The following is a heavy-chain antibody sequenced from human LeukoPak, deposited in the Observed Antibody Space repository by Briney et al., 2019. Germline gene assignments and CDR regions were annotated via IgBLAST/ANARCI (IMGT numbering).Heavy chain of an antibody. CDR2: IIPIFGTA. Sequence: TSVKVSCKASGGTFSSYAISWVRQAPGQGLEWMGGIIPIFGTANYAQKFQGRVTITADESTSTAYMELSSLRSEDTAVYYCARAHRYYDSSGYYQLYHFDYWGQGTLVTVSS. D-gene: IGHD3-22*01. CDR1: GGTFSSYA. V-gene: IGHV1-69*01. CDR3: ARAHRYYDSSGYYQLYHFDY. J-gene: IGHJ4*02.